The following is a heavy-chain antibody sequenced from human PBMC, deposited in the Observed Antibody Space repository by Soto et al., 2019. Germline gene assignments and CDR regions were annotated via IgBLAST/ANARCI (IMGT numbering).Heavy chain of an antibody. CDR3: AKGGSRAGMDV. D-gene: IGHD1-26*01. J-gene: IGHJ6*02. V-gene: IGHV3-30*18. CDR1: GFIFSNYG. CDR2: ISYDGSNE. Sequence: GGSLRLSCAASGFIFSNYGIHWVRQAPGKGLQWVAVISYDGSNEYYADSVRGRITIPRDNSKNTVFLQMNSLRDEDTAVYYCAKGGSRAGMDVWGQGTKVTVSS.